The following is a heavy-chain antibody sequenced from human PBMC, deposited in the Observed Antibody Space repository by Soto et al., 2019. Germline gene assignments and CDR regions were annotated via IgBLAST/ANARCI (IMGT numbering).Heavy chain of an antibody. D-gene: IGHD6-13*01. V-gene: IGHV3-30*03. CDR3: ARDSQQQLAFDY. CDR2: IYYDGSNE. CDR1: GFTFSSYG. Sequence: WRSLRLSCAASGFTFSSYGMHWFRQAPGKGLEWVAVIYYDGSNEYYADSVKGRFTISRDNSKNTLYLQMNSLRSEDTALYYCARDSQQQLAFDYWGQGTLVTVSS. J-gene: IGHJ4*02.